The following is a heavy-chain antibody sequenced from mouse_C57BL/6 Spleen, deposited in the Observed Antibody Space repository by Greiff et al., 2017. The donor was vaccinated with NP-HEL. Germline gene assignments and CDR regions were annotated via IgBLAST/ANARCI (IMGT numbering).Heavy chain of an antibody. CDR1: GYSITSGYY. Sequence: ESGPGLVKPSQSLSLTCSVTGYSITSGYYWNWIRQLPGNILEWMGYISYDGSNNYNPSLKNRISITRDTSKNQFFLKLNSVTTEDTATYYCARGSFAYWGQGTLVTVSA. CDR3: ARGSFAY. J-gene: IGHJ3*01. V-gene: IGHV3-6*01. CDR2: ISYDGSN.